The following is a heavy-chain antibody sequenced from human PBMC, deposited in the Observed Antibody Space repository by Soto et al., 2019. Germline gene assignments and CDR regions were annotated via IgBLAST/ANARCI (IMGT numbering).Heavy chain of an antibody. CDR3: AKGSARGVGYNWNYEPGY. Sequence: GGSLRLSCAASGFTFSSYAMSWVRQAPGKGLEWVSAISGSGGSTYYADSVKGRFTISRDNSKNTLYLQMNSLRAEDTAVYYCAKGSARGVGYNWNYEPGYWGQGTLVTGSS. CDR2: ISGSGGST. CDR1: GFTFSSYA. V-gene: IGHV3-23*01. J-gene: IGHJ4*02. D-gene: IGHD1-7*01.